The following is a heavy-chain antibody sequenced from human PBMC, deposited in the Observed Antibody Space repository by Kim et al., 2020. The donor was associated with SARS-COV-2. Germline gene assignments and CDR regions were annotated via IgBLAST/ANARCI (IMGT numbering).Heavy chain of an antibody. J-gene: IGHJ4*02. D-gene: IGHD3-22*01. CDR3: AKDLGTVVMFYFDY. V-gene: IGHV3-23*01. Sequence: ADSVKGRFTSSRDNSKNTLYLQMNSLRAEDTAVYYCAKDLGTVVMFYFDYWGQGTLVTVSS.